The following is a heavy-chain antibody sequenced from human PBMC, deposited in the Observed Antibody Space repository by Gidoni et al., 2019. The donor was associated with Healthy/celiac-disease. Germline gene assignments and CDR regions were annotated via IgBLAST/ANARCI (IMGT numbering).Heavy chain of an antibody. CDR1: GGSISSSSYY. CDR2: IYYSGST. Sequence: QLQLQESGPGLVKPTEPLSLTCTVSGGSISSSSYYWGCIRQPPGKGLAWIGRIYYSGSTYYNPSLKSRVTISVDTSKNQFARKRSSVTAADTAVYYCARQGKESTIFGVVIRGDYYYYGMDVWGQGTTVTVSS. CDR3: ARQGKESTIFGVVIRGDYYYYGMDV. V-gene: IGHV4-39*01. D-gene: IGHD3-3*01. J-gene: IGHJ6*02.